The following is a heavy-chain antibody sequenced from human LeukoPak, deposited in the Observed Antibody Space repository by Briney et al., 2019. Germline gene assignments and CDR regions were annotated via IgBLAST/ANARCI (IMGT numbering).Heavy chain of an antibody. CDR2: YSSTGDS. D-gene: IGHD1-7*01. V-gene: IGHV4-59*01. CDR1: SDSIGNYY. CDR3: ARGYHWNYGWFDP. J-gene: IGHJ5*02. Sequence: SETLSLTCTVSSDSIGNYYWTWIGQSPGKRLEWLGYYSSTGDSEYNPSLKSRVTMSVDMSKNQFSLKLTSVTAADTAVYFCARGYHWNYGWFDPWGQGTLVTVSS.